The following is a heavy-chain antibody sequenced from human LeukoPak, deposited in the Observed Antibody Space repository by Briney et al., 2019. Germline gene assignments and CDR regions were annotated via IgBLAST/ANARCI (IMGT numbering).Heavy chain of an antibody. V-gene: IGHV3-21*01. CDR2: ISSSSSYI. CDR1: GFTFSSYS. CDR3: ARDPEGGSYYPDY. J-gene: IGHJ4*02. D-gene: IGHD1-26*01. Sequence: GGSLRLSCAASGFTFSSYSMNWVRQAPGKGLEWVSSISSSSSYIYYADSVKGRFTISRGNAKNSLYLQMNSLRAEDTAVYYCARDPEGGSYYPDYWGQGTLVTVSS.